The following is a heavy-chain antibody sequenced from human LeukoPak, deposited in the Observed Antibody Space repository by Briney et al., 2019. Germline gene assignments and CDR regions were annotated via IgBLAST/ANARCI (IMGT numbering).Heavy chain of an antibody. J-gene: IGHJ4*02. CDR1: GYTLTELS. D-gene: IGHD1-14*01. CDR3: ATERIYRSRYTAFDY. V-gene: IGHV1-24*01. Sequence: ASVKVSCKVSGYTLTELSMHWVRQAPGKGLEWMGGFDPEDGETIYAQKFQGRVIMTEDTSTDTAYMELSSLRSEDTAVYYCATERIYRSRYTAFDYWGQGTLVTVSS. CDR2: FDPEDGET.